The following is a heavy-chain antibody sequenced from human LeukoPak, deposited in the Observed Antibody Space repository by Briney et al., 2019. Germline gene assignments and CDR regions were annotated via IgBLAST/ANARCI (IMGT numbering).Heavy chain of an antibody. V-gene: IGHV1-3*01. CDR3: ARGEDDSSGYWIYYYYGMDV. CDR1: GYTFTSYA. Sequence: ASVKVSCKASGYTFTSYAMHWVRQAPGQRLEWMGWINAGNGNTKYSQKFQGRVTITRDTSASTAYMELSSLGSEDTAVYYCARGEDDSSGYWIYYYYGMDVWGQGTTVTVSS. D-gene: IGHD3-22*01. CDR2: INAGNGNT. J-gene: IGHJ6*02.